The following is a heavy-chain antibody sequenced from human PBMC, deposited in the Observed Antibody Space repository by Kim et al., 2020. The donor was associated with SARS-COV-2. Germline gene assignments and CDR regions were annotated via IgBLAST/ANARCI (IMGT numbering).Heavy chain of an antibody. CDR1: GYSFANYW. V-gene: IGHV5-51*01. Sequence: GESLKISCKGSGYSFANYWIAWVRQVPGNTLEWMGIIYPGDSDTRYSPSFQGQVTISVDKSINTAYLQWSSLKASETAMYYCARRKGTTRSPNWFDPWGQGTLVTVSS. CDR2: IYPGDSDT. CDR3: ARRKGTTRSPNWFDP. J-gene: IGHJ5*02. D-gene: IGHD1-7*01.